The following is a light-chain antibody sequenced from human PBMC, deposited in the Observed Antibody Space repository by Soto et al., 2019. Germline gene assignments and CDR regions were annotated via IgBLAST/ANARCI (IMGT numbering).Light chain of an antibody. CDR2: DAS. CDR1: QSISSW. CDR3: QQYNSYSRALT. J-gene: IGKJ4*01. Sequence: DIQMTHSPSTLSASVGDRVTITCRASQSISSWLAWYQQKPGKAPKLLIYDASSLESGVPSRFSGSGSGTEFTLTISSLQPDDFATYYCQQYNSYSRALTFGGGTKV. V-gene: IGKV1-5*01.